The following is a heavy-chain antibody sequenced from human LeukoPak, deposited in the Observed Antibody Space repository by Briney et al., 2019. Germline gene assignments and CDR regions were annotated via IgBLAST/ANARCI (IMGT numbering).Heavy chain of an antibody. CDR3: VKGLYTIDY. V-gene: IGHV3-66*01. Sequence: GGSLRLSCAASEFSVGSNYMTWVRQAPGKGLEWVSLIYSGGSTYYADSVKGRFTISRDNSKNTLYLQMNSLRVDDTAVYYCVKGLYTIDYWGQGTLVTVSS. D-gene: IGHD2-2*02. CDR1: EFSVGSNY. CDR2: IYSGGST. J-gene: IGHJ4*02.